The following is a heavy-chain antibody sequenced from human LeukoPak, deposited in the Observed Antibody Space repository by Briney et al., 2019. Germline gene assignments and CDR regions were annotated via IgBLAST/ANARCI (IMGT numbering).Heavy chain of an antibody. J-gene: IGHJ4*02. V-gene: IGHV3-21*01. CDR2: IDSSSSDI. CDR1: GFTFSSYS. D-gene: IGHD5-18*01. Sequence: KAGGSLRLSCAASGFTFSSYSMTWVRQAPGKGLEWVSSIDSSSSDIYYADSVKGRFTISRDNAKNSLYLQMNSLRAEDTAIYYCARATAWDYWGQGTLVTVSS. CDR3: ARATAWDY.